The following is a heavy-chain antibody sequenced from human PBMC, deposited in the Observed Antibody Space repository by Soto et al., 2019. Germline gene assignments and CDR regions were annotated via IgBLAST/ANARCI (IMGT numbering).Heavy chain of an antibody. CDR2: INHSGST. Sequence: SETLSLTCAVYGGSFSGYYWSWIRQPPGKGLEWIGEINHSGSTNYNPSLKSRVTISVDTSKNQFSLKLSSVTAADTAVYYCARVSCTNGVCYTPLLYYYYGMDVWSQGTTVTVSS. CDR3: ARVSCTNGVCYTPLLYYYYGMDV. V-gene: IGHV4-34*01. CDR1: GGSFSGYY. D-gene: IGHD2-8*01. J-gene: IGHJ6*02.